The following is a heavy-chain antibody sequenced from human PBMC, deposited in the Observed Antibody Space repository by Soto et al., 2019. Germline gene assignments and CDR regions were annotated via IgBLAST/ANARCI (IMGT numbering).Heavy chain of an antibody. CDR3: VRQGFGALHGLVDV. Sequence: PSETLSLTCTVSGGSISSGGYYWSWTRQLPGKGLEWIGYIFYSGPTYYNPSLKSRVAISLDTSKSQFSLKLTSVTASDTAVYYCVRQGFGALHGLVDVWGQGTTVTV. CDR1: GGSISSGGYY. V-gene: IGHV4-30-4*08. CDR2: IFYSGPT. D-gene: IGHD3-10*01. J-gene: IGHJ6*02.